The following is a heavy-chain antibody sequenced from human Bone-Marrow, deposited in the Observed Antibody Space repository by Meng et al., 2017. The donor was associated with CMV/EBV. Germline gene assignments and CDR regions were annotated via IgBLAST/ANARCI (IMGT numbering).Heavy chain of an antibody. V-gene: IGHV4-61*01. CDR2: INHSGST. Sequence: GSLRLSCTVSGGSVSSGSYYWSWIRQPPGKGLEWIGEINHSGSTNYNPSLKSRVTISVDTSKNQFSLKLSSVTAADTAVYYCARGVGHGYDFAFDPWGQGTLVTVSS. J-gene: IGHJ5*02. CDR1: GGSVSSGSYY. D-gene: IGHD5-12*01. CDR3: ARGVGHGYDFAFDP.